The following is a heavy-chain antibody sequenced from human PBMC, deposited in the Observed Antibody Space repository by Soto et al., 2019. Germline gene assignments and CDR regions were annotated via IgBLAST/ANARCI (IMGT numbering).Heavy chain of an antibody. Sequence: QVQLVQSGAEVKKPGASVKVSCKASGYTFTGYYMHWVRQAPGQGLEWMGWINPNSGGTNYAQKFQGGITMTRDTTISTAYMELSRLRSDDTAVYYCARGIAAAAARGMDVWGQGTTVTVSS. V-gene: IGHV1-2*02. CDR3: ARGIAAAAARGMDV. D-gene: IGHD6-13*01. CDR2: INPNSGGT. J-gene: IGHJ6*02. CDR1: GYTFTGYY.